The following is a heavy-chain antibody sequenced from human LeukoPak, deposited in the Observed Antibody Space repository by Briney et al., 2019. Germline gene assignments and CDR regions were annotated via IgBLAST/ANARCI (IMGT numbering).Heavy chain of an antibody. D-gene: IGHD3-16*01. CDR1: GGSISSYY. V-gene: IGHV4-59*01. J-gene: IGHJ4*02. CDR2: IHNSGRP. CDR3: ARVSRWSDWAFEG. Sequence: SETLSLTCTVSGGSISSYYWSWIRQPPGKGLEWIGYIHNSGRPDYNPSLKSRATISVDTSKNQFSLNLISVTAADTAVYYCARVSRWSDWAFEGWGQGTLVTVSS.